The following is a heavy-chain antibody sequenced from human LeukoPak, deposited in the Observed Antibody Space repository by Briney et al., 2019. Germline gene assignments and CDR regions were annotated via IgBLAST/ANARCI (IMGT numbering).Heavy chain of an antibody. Sequence: PSETLSLTCTVSGYSISSGYYWGWIRQPPGKGLEWIGSIYHSGSTYYNPSLKSRVTISVDTSKNQFSLKLSSVTAADTAVYYCATLGDDSSGYYYAFDYWGQGTLVTVSS. CDR1: GYSISSGYY. CDR2: IYHSGST. CDR3: ATLGDDSSGYYYAFDY. J-gene: IGHJ4*02. D-gene: IGHD3-22*01. V-gene: IGHV4-38-2*02.